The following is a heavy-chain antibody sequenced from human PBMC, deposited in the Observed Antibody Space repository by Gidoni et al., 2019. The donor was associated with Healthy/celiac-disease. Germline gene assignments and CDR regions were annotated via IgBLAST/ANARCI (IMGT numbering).Heavy chain of an antibody. CDR1: VASTSSGGNY. V-gene: IGHV4-31*03. D-gene: IGHD2-15*01. Sequence: QVQLQEPGPGLVKPSQTLSLTCTVTVASTSSGGNYWSWFGQHPGKGLEWIGYTNYSGGTYYNPSLKRRVTISVDTPKNQFSLKLSSVTAAGTAVYYCARDTLYCSGGSCSRNWFDPWGQGTLVTVSS. CDR2: TNYSGGT. J-gene: IGHJ5*02. CDR3: ARDTLYCSGGSCSRNWFDP.